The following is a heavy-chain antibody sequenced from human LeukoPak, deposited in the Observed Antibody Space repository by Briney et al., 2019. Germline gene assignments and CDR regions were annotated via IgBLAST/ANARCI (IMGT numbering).Heavy chain of an antibody. D-gene: IGHD3-3*01. CDR3: AKENDFVY. V-gene: IGHV3-30*18. CDR1: GFTFSNYD. CDR2: ISYDGTNK. J-gene: IGHJ4*02. Sequence: GGSLRLSCPASGFTFSNYDMHCVRQAPGKGLEWVAVISYDGTNKYYADSVKGRFTISRDNSKSTLYLQMNSLRAEDTAVYYCAKENDFVYWGQGTLVTVSS.